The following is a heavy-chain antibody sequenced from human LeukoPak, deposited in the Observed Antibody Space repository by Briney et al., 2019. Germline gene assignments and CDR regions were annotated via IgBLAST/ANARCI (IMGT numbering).Heavy chain of an antibody. V-gene: IGHV1-2*02. CDR3: ASTEYDFWSGYYGPLGY. D-gene: IGHD3-3*01. CDR1: GYTFTGYY. Sequence: GASVKVSCKASGYTFTGYYMHWVRQAPGQGLEWMGWINPNSGGTNYAQKFQGRVTMTRDTSISTAYMELSRLRSDDTAVYYCASTEYDFWSGYYGPLGYWGQGTLVTVSS. CDR2: INPNSGGT. J-gene: IGHJ4*02.